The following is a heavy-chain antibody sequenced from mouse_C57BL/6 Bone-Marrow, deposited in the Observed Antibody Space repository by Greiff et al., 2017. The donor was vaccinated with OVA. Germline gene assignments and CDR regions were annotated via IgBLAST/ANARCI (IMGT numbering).Heavy chain of an antibody. V-gene: IGHV1-55*01. CDR2: IYPGSGRT. CDR1: GYTFTSYW. Sequence: QVQLQQPGAELVKPGASVKMSCKASGYTFTSYWITWVKQRPGQGLEWFGDIYPGSGRTNYNEKFKSKATLTVDTSSSTAYMQLSSLTSEDSAVYYCARSGITTVEGDFAMDYWGQGTSVTVSS. CDR3: ARSGITTVEGDFAMDY. D-gene: IGHD1-1*01. J-gene: IGHJ4*01.